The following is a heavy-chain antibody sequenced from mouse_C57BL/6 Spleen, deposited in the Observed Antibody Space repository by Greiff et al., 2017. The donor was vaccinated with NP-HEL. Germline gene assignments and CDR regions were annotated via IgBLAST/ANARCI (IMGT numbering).Heavy chain of an antibody. V-gene: IGHV1-18*01. CDR2: INPNNGGT. Sequence: EVQLQQSGPELVKPGASVKIPCKASGYTFTDYNMDWVKQSHGKSLEWIGDINPNNGGTIYNQKFKGKATLTVDKSSSTAYMELRSLTSEDTAVYYCARRLGDYYAMDYWGQGTSVTVAS. CDR3: ARRLGDYYAMDY. CDR1: GYTFTDYN. J-gene: IGHJ4*01. D-gene: IGHD3-2*02.